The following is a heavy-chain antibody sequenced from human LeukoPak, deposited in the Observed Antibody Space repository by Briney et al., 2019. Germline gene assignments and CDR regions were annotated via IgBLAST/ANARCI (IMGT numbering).Heavy chain of an antibody. V-gene: IGHV3-33*01. D-gene: IGHD4-17*01. J-gene: IGHJ4*02. CDR2: IWYDGRNK. CDR1: GFTFSSYG. Sequence: PGGSLRLSCAASGFTFSSYGMHWVRQAPGKGLEWVAVIWYDGRNKHYADSVKGRFTISRDNARNTLFLQMNSLRAEDTAVYYCARGGDYFFDYWGQGTLVTVSS. CDR3: ARGGDYFFDY.